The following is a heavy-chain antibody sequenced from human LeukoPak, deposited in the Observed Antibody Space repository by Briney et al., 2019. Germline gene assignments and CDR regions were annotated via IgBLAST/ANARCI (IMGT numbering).Heavy chain of an antibody. CDR3: ARGRGVVVIDY. D-gene: IGHD3-22*01. CDR1: GYTFTSYD. CDR2: MNPNSGNT. V-gene: IGHV1-8*01. J-gene: IGHJ4*02. Sequence: ASVKVSCKASGYTFTSYDINWVRQATGKGLEWMGWMNPNSGNTGYAQKFQGRVTMTRNTSIITAYRELSSLRSEDTAVYYCARGRGVVVIDYWGQGTLVTVSS.